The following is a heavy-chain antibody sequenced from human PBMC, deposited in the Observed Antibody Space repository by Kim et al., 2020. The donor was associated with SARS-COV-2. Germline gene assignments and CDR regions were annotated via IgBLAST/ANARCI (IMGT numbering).Heavy chain of an antibody. J-gene: IGHJ6*01. CDR1: GGSISSSSYY. CDR3: ARRGEYYDILTGFSGM. D-gene: IGHD3-9*01. V-gene: IGHV4-39*01. CDR2: IYYSGST. Sequence: SETLSLTCTVSGGSISSSSYYWGWIRQPPGKGLEWIGSIYYSGSTYYNPSLKSRVTISVDTSKNQFSLKLSSVTAADTAVYYCARRGEYYDILTGFSGM.